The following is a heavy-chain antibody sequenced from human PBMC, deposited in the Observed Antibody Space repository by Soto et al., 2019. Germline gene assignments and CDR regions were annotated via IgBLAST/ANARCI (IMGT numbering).Heavy chain of an antibody. CDR1: GFTFSSYS. CDR3: AREALAVSDY. D-gene: IGHD6-19*01. CDR2: ISSSSRYI. V-gene: IGHV3-21*01. J-gene: IGHJ4*02. Sequence: EVQLVESGGGLVKPGGSLRLSCAASGFTFSSYSMNWVRQAPGKGLEWVSSISSSSRYIYYADSVKGRFTISRDNAKNSLYLQMNSLRAEDTAVYYCAREALAVSDYWGQGTLVTVSS.